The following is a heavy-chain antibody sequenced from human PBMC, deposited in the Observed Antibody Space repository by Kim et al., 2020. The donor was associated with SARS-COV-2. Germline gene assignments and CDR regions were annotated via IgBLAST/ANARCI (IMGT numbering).Heavy chain of an antibody. CDR3: ARDSGYSSSWYPKKGNWFDP. CDR2: ISYDGSNK. V-gene: IGHV3-30*04. J-gene: IGHJ5*02. Sequence: GGSLRLSCAASGFTFSSYAMHWVRQAPGKGLEWVAVISYDGSNKYYADSVKGRFTISRDNSKNTLYLQMNSLRAEDTAVYYCARDSGYSSSWYPKKGNWFDPWGQGTLVTVSS. D-gene: IGHD6-13*01. CDR1: GFTFSSYA.